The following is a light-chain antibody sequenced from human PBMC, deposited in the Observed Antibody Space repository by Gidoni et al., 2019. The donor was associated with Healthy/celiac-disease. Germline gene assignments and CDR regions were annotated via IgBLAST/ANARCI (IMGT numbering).Light chain of an antibody. V-gene: IGLV1-44*01. CDR2: SNN. Sequence: QSVLTHPPSASGPPGQRVTISCSGSSSNIGSNTVNWYQQLPGTAPKLLIDSNNQRPSGVPDRFSGSKSGTSASLAISGLQSEDEADYDCAAWDDSLNGVVFGGGTKLTVL. CDR3: AAWDDSLNGVV. CDR1: SSNIGSNT. J-gene: IGLJ2*01.